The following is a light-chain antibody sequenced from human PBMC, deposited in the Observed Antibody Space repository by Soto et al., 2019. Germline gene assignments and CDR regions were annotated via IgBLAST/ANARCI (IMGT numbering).Light chain of an antibody. Sequence: DIQLTQSPSFLSASVGDRVTITCRASLGMSNYVAWYQQIPGKAPKLLIYAASTLLSGVPSRFSGSGSGTEFTLTISSLQPEDFATYYCQQLNSYPLPFGGGTRVEIK. CDR3: QQLNSYPLP. CDR2: AAS. J-gene: IGKJ4*01. CDR1: LGMSNY. V-gene: IGKV1-9*01.